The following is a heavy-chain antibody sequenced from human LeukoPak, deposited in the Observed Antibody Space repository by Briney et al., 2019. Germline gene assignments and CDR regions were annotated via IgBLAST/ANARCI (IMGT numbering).Heavy chain of an antibody. CDR2: IYYGGST. CDR3: ARDSGGARSEIDY. Sequence: SETLSLTCTISGGSISSYYWSWVRQPPGKGLEWIGYIYYGGSTNYDPSLNSRVTISVDTSKNQFSLNLRSVTAADTAVYYCARDSGGARSEIDYWGQGTLVTVSS. D-gene: IGHD1-26*01. V-gene: IGHV4-59*01. CDR1: GGSISSYY. J-gene: IGHJ4*02.